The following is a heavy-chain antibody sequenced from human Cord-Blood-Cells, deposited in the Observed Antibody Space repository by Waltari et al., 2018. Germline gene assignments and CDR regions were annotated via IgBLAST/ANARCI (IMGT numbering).Heavy chain of an antibody. D-gene: IGHD6-6*01. V-gene: IGHV1-2*02. J-gene: IGHJ4*02. CDR1: GXXXXXYY. Sequence: QVQLVQSGAEVKKPGASVKVSCKASGXXXXXYYMHGVRQAPGQGLEWMGWINPNSGGTNYAQKFQGRVTMTRDTSISTAYMELSRLRSDDTAVYYCARDRGSSFDYWGQGTLVTVSS. CDR2: INPNSGGT. CDR3: ARDRGSSFDY.